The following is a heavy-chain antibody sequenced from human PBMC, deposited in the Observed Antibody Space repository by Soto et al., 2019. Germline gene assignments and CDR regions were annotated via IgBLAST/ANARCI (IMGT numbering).Heavy chain of an antibody. D-gene: IGHD1-26*01. CDR3: VSGSRGRNVGQFGD. CDR2: IKQDGNET. V-gene: IGHV3-7*01. Sequence: EVQLVETGGGLVQPGGSLRLSCVGSGFSCSSYWMNWVRQTPGEGLEWVANIKQDGNETHLLDSVQCRFTISRENAKNSLFLEMNNLRVEDKYLYYCVSGSRGRNVGQFGDWGQGALVTVSS. J-gene: IGHJ4*02. CDR1: GFSCSSYW.